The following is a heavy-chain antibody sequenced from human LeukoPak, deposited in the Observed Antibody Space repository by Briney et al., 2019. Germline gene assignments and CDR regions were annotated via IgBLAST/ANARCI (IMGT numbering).Heavy chain of an antibody. CDR2: ISYSGST. D-gene: IGHD3-22*01. Sequence: PSETLSLTCTVSGGSISSYYWSWIRQPPGKALEWIACISYSGSTKYNPSLKSRVTISVDTSKKQLSLKLSSVTAADTAVYYCAREPGFDSSGYLNWFDPWGQGTLVTVSS. CDR3: AREPGFDSSGYLNWFDP. V-gene: IGHV4-59*01. CDR1: GGSISSYY. J-gene: IGHJ5*02.